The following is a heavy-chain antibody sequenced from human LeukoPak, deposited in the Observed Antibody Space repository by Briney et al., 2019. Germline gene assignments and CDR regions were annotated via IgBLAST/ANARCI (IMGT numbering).Heavy chain of an antibody. V-gene: IGHV3-74*01. CDR2: ITNDGSST. D-gene: IGHD4-17*01. Sequence: GGSLRLSCAASGLTFSSHWMHWVRQAPGKGLVWVSRITNDGSSTTYADSVRGRFTISRDNSKNVLHLQMNSLRAEDTALYYCAKDQNTVATAPFDYWGLGTLVTVSS. J-gene: IGHJ4*02. CDR3: AKDQNTVATAPFDY. CDR1: GLTFSSHW.